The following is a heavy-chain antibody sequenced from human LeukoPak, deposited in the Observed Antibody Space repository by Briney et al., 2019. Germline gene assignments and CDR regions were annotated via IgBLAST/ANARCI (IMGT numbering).Heavy chain of an antibody. V-gene: IGHV4-39*01. CDR3: ARSYSSSWYYFDY. CDR2: IYYSGST. D-gene: IGHD6-13*01. Sequence: SETLSLTCTVSGGSISSSSYYWGWIRQPPGKGLEWIGSIYYSGSTYYNPSLKSRVTISVDTSKNQFSLKLSSLTAADTAVYYCARSYSSSWYYFDYWGQGTLVTVSS. CDR1: GGSISSSSYY. J-gene: IGHJ4*02.